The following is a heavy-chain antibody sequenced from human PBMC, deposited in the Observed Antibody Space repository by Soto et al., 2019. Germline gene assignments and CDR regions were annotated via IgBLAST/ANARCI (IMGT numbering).Heavy chain of an antibody. CDR1: GGSFSGYY. V-gene: IGHV4-34*01. Sequence: PSETLSLTCAVYGGSFSGYYWSWIRQPPGKGLEWIGEINHSGSTNYNPSLKSRVTISVDTSKNQFSLKLSSVTAADTAVYYCARVEYDYVWVIYSYTQLYQSGTGVWG. CDR3: ARVEYDYVWVIYSYTQLYQSGTGV. D-gene: IGHD3-16*02. CDR2: INHSGST. J-gene: IGHJ6*02.